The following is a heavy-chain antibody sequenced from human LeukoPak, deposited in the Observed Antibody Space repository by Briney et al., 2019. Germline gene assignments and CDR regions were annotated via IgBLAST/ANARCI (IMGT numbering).Heavy chain of an antibody. Sequence: GGSLRLSCAASGFTFSHYWMSWVRRAPGKGLEWVANIKHDGSQKEHVDSVKGRFTISRDNAKNSLFLQMNSLTAEDTDVYFCARDSSRGDFEYWGQGTLVTVSS. J-gene: IGHJ4*02. CDR1: GFTFSHYW. CDR2: IKHDGSQK. D-gene: IGHD3-10*01. V-gene: IGHV3-7*01. CDR3: ARDSSRGDFEY.